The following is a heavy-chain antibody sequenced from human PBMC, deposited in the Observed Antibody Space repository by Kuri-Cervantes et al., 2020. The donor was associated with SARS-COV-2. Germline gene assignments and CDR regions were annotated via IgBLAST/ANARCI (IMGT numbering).Heavy chain of an antibody. D-gene: IGHD6-19*01. CDR3: ARARWVSGWYTSDY. V-gene: IGHV4-59*01. CDR2: IYYSGST. CDR1: GGSISSYY. J-gene: IGHJ4*02. Sequence: GSLRLSCTVSGGSISSYYWSWIRQPPGKGLEWIGYIYYSGSTNYNPSLKSRVTISVDTSKAQFSLKLSSVTAADTAVYYCARARWVSGWYTSDYWGQGTLVTVSS.